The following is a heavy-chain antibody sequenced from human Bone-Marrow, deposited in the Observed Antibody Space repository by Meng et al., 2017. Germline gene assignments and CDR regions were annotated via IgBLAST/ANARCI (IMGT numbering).Heavy chain of an antibody. CDR1: GFTFSSYD. D-gene: IGHD3-16*01. Sequence: GESLKISCAASGFTFSSYDMHWVRQATGKGLEWVSAIGTAGDTYYPGSVKGRFTISRENAKNTLYLQMNSLRAEDTAVYYCARAEASYYDYVWGSFRDYAFDIWGQGTMVTVSS. J-gene: IGHJ3*02. V-gene: IGHV3-13*01. CDR3: ARAEASYYDYVWGSFRDYAFDI. CDR2: IGTAGDT.